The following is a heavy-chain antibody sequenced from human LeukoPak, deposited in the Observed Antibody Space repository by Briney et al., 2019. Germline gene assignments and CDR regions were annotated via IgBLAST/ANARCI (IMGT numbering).Heavy chain of an antibody. V-gene: IGHV4-31*03. CDR1: GGSISSGGYY. D-gene: IGHD2-15*01. CDR3: AREPYRYCSGGSCYPYNWFDP. J-gene: IGHJ5*02. Sequence: SQTLSLTCTVSGGSISSGGYYWSWIRQHPGKGLEWIGYIYYSGSTYYNPSLKSRVTISVDTSKNQFSLKLSYVTAADTAVYYCAREPYRYCSGGSCYPYNWFDPWGKGTLVTVSS. CDR2: IYYSGST.